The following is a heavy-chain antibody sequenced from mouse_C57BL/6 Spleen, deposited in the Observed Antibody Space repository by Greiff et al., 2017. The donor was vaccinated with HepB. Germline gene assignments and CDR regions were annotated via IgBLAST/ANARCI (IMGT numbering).Heavy chain of an antibody. CDR3: ARGGYERYFDY. Sequence: QVQLKQPGAELVRPGSSVKLSCKASGYTFTSYWMDWVKQRPGQGLEWIGNIYPSDSETHYNQKFKDKATLTVDKSSSTAYMQLSSLTSEDSAVYYCARGGYERYFDYWGQGTTLTVSS. D-gene: IGHD2-10*02. CDR1: GYTFTSYW. CDR2: IYPSDSET. V-gene: IGHV1-61*01. J-gene: IGHJ2*01.